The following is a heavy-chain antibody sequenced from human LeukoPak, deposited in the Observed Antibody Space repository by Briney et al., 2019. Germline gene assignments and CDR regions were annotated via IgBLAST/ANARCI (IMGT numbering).Heavy chain of an antibody. Sequence: GGSLRLSCAASGFTFSSYAMHWVRQAPGKGLEWVAVISYDGSNKYYADSVKGRFTISRDNSKNTLYLQMNSLRAEDTALYYCAKDSRDYYDSSGYTFDYWGQGTLVTVSS. J-gene: IGHJ4*02. CDR2: ISYDGSNK. V-gene: IGHV3-30*04. CDR1: GFTFSSYA. D-gene: IGHD3-22*01. CDR3: AKDSRDYYDSSGYTFDY.